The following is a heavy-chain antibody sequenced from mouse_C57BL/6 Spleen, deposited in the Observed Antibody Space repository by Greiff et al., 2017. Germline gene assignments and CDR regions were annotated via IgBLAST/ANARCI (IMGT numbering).Heavy chain of an antibody. CDR2: ILPGSGST. CDR3: ARSASDDYENFDY. Sequence: QVQLQQSGAELMKPGASVKLSCKATGYTFTGYWIEWVKQSPGHGLEWIGEILPGSGSTNYNEKFKGKATFTADTSSNTAYMQLSSLTTEDSANYAGARSASDDYENFDYWGQGTTLTVSS. J-gene: IGHJ2*01. V-gene: IGHV1-9*01. D-gene: IGHD2-4*01. CDR1: GYTFTGYW.